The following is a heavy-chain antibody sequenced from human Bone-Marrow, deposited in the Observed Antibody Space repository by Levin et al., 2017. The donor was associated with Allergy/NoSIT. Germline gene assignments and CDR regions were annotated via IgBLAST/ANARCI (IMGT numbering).Heavy chain of an antibody. Sequence: ASVKVSCKASGYTFTDYYLHWVRQAPGQGLEWMGWINPRSGGTSYAQKFQGRVTMTRDTSISTAYMELSRMRSDDTAVYYCATREYSSSWTNFDYWGQGTLVTVSS. CDR2: INPRSGGT. J-gene: IGHJ4*02. V-gene: IGHV1-2*02. CDR3: ATREYSSSWTNFDY. CDR1: GYTFTDYY. D-gene: IGHD6-13*01.